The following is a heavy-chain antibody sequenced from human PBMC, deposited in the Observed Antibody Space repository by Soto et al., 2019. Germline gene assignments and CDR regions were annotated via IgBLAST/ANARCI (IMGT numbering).Heavy chain of an antibody. CDR3: ARDCRDYWNPRFGMDV. CDR1: GFTFSSYG. D-gene: IGHD1-1*01. CDR2: IWYDGSNK. V-gene: IGHV3-33*01. Sequence: QVQLVESGGGVVQPGRSLRLSCAASGFTFSSYGMHWVRQAPGKGLEWVAVIWYDGSNKYYADSVKGRFTISRDNSKNTLYLQMNSLRAEDTAVYYCARDCRDYWNPRFGMDVWGQGTTVTVSS. J-gene: IGHJ6*02.